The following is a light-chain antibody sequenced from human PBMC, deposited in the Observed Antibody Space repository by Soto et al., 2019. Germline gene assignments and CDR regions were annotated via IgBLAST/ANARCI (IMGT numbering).Light chain of an antibody. CDR2: EVS. V-gene: IGLV2-14*01. CDR1: SSDVGGYNY. J-gene: IGLJ1*01. CDR3: SSYTSSSTPYV. Sequence: QSVLTQPASVSGSPGQSITISCTGTSSDVGGYNYVSWYQQHPGKAPKLMIYEVSNRPSGVSNRFSGSKSGNTASLTISGLQAEDEAEDYCSSYTSSSTPYVFGTGTKLTVL.